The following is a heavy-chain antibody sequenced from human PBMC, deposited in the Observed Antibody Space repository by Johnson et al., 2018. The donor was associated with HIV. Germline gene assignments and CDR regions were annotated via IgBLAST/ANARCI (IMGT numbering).Heavy chain of an antibody. CDR2: SGSGGTT. CDR1: GFTVSSNY. Sequence: VQLVESGGGVVQPGGSLRLSCAASGFTVSSNYMSWVRQAPGKGLEWVSSISGSGGTTYYADSVKGRFTISRDNSKNTLYLQMNSLRAEDTAVYYCARDLGWLQSGDAFDIWGQGTMVTVSS. D-gene: IGHD5-24*01. CDR3: ARDLGWLQSGDAFDI. V-gene: IGHV3-66*01. J-gene: IGHJ3*02.